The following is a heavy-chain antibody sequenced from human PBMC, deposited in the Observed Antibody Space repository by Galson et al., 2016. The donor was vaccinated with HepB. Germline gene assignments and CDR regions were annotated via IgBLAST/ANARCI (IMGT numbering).Heavy chain of an antibody. CDR3: ARGRNSAFDS. Sequence: ETLSLTCTVFGGSVSSGGYYWSWIRQPPGKGLEWIGYLYDSGSTNYNPSLKSRVGISVDTSKNQFSLNLSSVTAADTAVYYCARGRNSAFDSWGQGTLVTASS. CDR2: LYDSGST. V-gene: IGHV4-61*08. CDR1: GGSVSSGGYY. J-gene: IGHJ4*02. D-gene: IGHD1-14*01.